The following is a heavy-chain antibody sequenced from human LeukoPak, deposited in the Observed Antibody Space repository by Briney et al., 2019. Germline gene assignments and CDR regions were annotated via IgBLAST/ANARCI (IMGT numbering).Heavy chain of an antibody. D-gene: IGHD3-10*01. CDR3: VRGPHYYGSGSYLDY. V-gene: IGHV4-30-2*01. J-gene: IGHJ4*02. Sequence: PSETLSLTCAVSGGSISSGGYSWSWIRQPPGKGLEWIGYIYHSGSTYYNPSLKSRVTISVDRSKNQFSLKLSSVTAADTAVYYCVRGPHYYGSGSYLDYWGQGTLVTVSS. CDR2: IYHSGST. CDR1: GGSISSGGYS.